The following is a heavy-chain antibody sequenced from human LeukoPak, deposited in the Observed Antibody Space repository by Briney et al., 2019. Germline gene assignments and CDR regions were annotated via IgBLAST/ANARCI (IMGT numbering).Heavy chain of an antibody. CDR2: INGDGSRL. D-gene: IGHD5-18*01. V-gene: IGHV3-74*03. Sequence: GGSLRPSCEASGFSINNYWLHWVRHAPGKGLVWVSHINGDGSRLTYVDSVKGRFTISRDNAKNTLYLQINSLTTEDTAVYYCARDKGYTMDVWGQGTTVTVSS. J-gene: IGHJ6*02. CDR3: ARDKGYTMDV. CDR1: GFSINNYW.